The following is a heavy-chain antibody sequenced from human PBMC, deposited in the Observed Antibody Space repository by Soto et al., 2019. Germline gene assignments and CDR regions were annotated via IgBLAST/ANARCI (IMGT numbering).Heavy chain of an antibody. J-gene: IGHJ5*02. CDR3: ARVGPDLLQNWFDP. CDR1: SGSISSSNW. Sequence: QVQLQESGPGLVKPSGTLSLTCAVSSGSISSSNWWSWVRQPPGKGLEWIGEIYRSGSTNYNPSLNSRVTISVDQSKNQFSLKLSSVTAAETAVYYCARVGPDLLQNWFDPWGQGTLVTVSS. V-gene: IGHV4-4*02. CDR2: IYRSGST. D-gene: IGHD3-22*01.